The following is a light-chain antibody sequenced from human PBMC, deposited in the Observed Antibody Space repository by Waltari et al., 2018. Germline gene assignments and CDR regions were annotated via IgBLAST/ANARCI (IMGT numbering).Light chain of an antibody. J-gene: IGLJ1*01. CDR3: AAWDDSLNGQNV. V-gene: IGLV1-44*01. CDR1: SPNIGSKS. Sequence: QFVLTQPPSASGTPGQRVTISCSGTSPNIGSKSVNWYQQLPGTAPKLLIYSNDQRPSGVPDRFSGSKSGTSASLAISGLQSEDEAVYYCAAWDDSLNGQNVFGTGTKVTVL. CDR2: SND.